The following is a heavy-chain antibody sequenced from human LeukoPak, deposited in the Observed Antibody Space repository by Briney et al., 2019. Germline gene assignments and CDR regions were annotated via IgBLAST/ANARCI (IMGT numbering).Heavy chain of an antibody. CDR1: GYSISSGYY. V-gene: IGHV4-38-2*01. D-gene: IGHD5-12*01. CDR3: ARVVLSGYLHYYYMDV. J-gene: IGHJ6*03. Sequence: SETLSLTCAVSGYSISSGYYWGWIRQPPGKGLEWIGSIYHSGSTYYNPSLKSRVTISVDTSKNQFSLKLSPVTAADTAVYYCARVVLSGYLHYYYMDVWGKGTTVTVSS. CDR2: IYHSGST.